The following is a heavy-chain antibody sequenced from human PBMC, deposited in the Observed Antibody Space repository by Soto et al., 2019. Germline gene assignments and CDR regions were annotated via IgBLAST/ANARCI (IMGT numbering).Heavy chain of an antibody. CDR2: IWYDGINK. V-gene: IGHV3-33*01. J-gene: IGHJ4*02. CDR1: GFTFSSYG. D-gene: IGHD4-17*01. Sequence: QVQLVESGGGVVQPGRSLRLSCAASGFTFSSYGMHWVRQAPGKGLEWVAVIWYDGINKYYADSVKGRFTISRDNSKNTLYLQMNSLRAEDTAVYYCARAGRPYGDYEWGGFDYWGQGTLVTVSS. CDR3: ARAGRPYGDYEWGGFDY.